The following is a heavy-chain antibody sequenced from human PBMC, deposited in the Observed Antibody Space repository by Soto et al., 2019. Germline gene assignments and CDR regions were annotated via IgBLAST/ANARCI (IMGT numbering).Heavy chain of an antibody. J-gene: IGHJ4*01. CDR1: GSSTSRHNW. Sequence: PSETLSLTPVLSGSSTSRHNWSTWVRQPPGKGLEWIGEIHQSGSTNYNPSLKSRVTISVDRSENHFSLRLSSVAAADTAVYYCATRNYYDSAGYFNFWGHGTLVTSPQ. CDR3: ATRNYYDSAGYFNF. CDR2: IHQSGST. D-gene: IGHD3-22*01. V-gene: IGHV4-4*02.